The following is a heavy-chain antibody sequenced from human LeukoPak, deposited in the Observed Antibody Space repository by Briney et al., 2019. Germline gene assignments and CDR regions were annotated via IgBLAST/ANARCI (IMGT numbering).Heavy chain of an antibody. Sequence: SQTPSLTCTVSGGSISSGSYYWSWIRQPAGKGLEWIGRIYTSGSTNYNPSLKSRVTISVDTSKNQFSLKLSSVTAADTAVYYCASTYYDFWSGYSYLDYWGQRTLVTVSS. CDR1: GGSISSGSYY. J-gene: IGHJ4*02. D-gene: IGHD3-3*01. CDR3: ASTYYDFWSGYSYLDY. CDR2: IYTSGST. V-gene: IGHV4-61*02.